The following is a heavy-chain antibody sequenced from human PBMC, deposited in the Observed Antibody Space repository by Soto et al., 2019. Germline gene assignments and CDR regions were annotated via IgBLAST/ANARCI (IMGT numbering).Heavy chain of an antibody. CDR2: ITGSGST. CDR3: AKRIPYYFDY. J-gene: IGHJ4*02. CDR1: GFSFAGHA. V-gene: IGHV3-23*01. Sequence: PGGSLRLSCTASGFSFAGHALSWVRQAPGKGLEWVSAITGSGSTYCAVSVKGRFTISRDNSKNTVYLQMNSLRAEDTAVYYCAKRIPYYFDYWGQGTLVTVSS. D-gene: IGHD2-15*01.